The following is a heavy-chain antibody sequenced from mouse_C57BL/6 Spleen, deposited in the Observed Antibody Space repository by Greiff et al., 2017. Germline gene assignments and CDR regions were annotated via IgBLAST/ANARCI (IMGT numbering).Heavy chain of an antibody. Sequence: VQLQQSGPELVKPGASVKISCKASGYAFSSSWMNWVKQRPGKGLEWIGRIYPGDGDTNYNGKFKGKATLTADKSSSTAYMQLSSLTSEDSAVYFCARYIEDYWGQGTTLTVSS. V-gene: IGHV1-82*01. D-gene: IGHD1-3*01. CDR2: IYPGDGDT. CDR3: ARYIEDY. CDR1: GYAFSSSW. J-gene: IGHJ2*01.